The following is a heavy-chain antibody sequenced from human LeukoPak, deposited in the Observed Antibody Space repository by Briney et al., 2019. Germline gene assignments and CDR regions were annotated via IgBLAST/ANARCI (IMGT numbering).Heavy chain of an antibody. CDR2: IRSGGST. Sequence: PGGSLRLSCAASGFTFSDRWMHWVRQAPGKGLVWVSRIRSGGSTAYADSVKGRFTISRDNAKNTLYLQMNSLRAEDTAVYYCGRDWSYAVDDWGQGTLVTVSS. D-gene: IGHD2-2*01. J-gene: IGHJ4*02. V-gene: IGHV3-74*01. CDR1: GFTFSDRW. CDR3: GRDWSYAVDD.